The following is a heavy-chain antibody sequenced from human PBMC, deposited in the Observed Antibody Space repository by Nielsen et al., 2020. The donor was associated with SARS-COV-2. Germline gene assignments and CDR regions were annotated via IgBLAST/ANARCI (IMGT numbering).Heavy chain of an antibody. CDR2: IYSGGST. Sequence: GESLKISCAASGFTVSSNYMSWVRQAPGKGLEWVSVIYSGGSTYYADSVKGRFTISRDNSKNTLYLHMNSLRAEDTAVYYCARDSVQGVIHWFDPWGQGTLVTVSS. V-gene: IGHV3-66*01. J-gene: IGHJ5*02. D-gene: IGHD3-10*01. CDR3: ARDSVQGVIHWFDP. CDR1: GFTVSSNY.